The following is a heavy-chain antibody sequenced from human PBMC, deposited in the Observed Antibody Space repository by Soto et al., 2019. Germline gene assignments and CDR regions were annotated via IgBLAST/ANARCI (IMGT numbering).Heavy chain of an antibody. CDR2: IYYSGST. CDR1: GGSISSSSYY. D-gene: IGHD3-9*01. Sequence: PSXTLSLTCTVAGGSISSSSYYWFWIRQPPGKGLEPIGSIYYSGSTYYNPSLKSRVTISVDTSKNQFSLKLSSVTAADTAVYYCARPQYYDILTGHNWFDPWGQGTLVTVSS. CDR3: ARPQYYDILTGHNWFDP. J-gene: IGHJ5*02. V-gene: IGHV4-39*01.